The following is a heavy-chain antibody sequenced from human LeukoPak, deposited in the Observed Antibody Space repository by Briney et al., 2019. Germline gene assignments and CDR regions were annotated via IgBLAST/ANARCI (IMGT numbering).Heavy chain of an antibody. Sequence: PGGSLRLSCAASGFTFSSYSMNWVRQAPGKGLVWVSSISSSSSYIYYADSVKGRFTISRDNAKNSLYLQMNSLRAEDTAVYYCARAMDYDIDYYFDYWGQGTLVTVSS. J-gene: IGHJ4*02. CDR3: ARAMDYDIDYYFDY. V-gene: IGHV3-21*01. D-gene: IGHD3-9*01. CDR2: ISSSSSYI. CDR1: GFTFSSYS.